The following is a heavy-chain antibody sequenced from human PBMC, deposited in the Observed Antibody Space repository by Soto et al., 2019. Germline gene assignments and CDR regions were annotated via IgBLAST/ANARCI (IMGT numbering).Heavy chain of an antibody. CDR3: ARIAASGRGWDV. J-gene: IGHJ6*02. Sequence: EVQLVESGGGLVQPGGSLRLSCVDYGFTFSSYWMSWVRQAPVKGLEWVGNIKQDGSEENYVDSVKGRFTISRDNAKNSMYLQMNSLRVEYTAVYYCARIAASGRGWDVWGQGTTVGVSS. CDR1: GFTFSSYW. CDR2: IKQDGSEE. D-gene: IGHD6-13*01. V-gene: IGHV3-7*01.